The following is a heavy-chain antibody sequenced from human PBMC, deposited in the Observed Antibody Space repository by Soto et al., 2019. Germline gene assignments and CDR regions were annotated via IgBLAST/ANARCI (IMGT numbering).Heavy chain of an antibody. J-gene: IGHJ4*02. V-gene: IGHV3-30-3*01. Sequence: QVQLVESGGGVVQPGRSLRLSCAASGFTFSNYAMHWVRQAPGKGLEWVAVISYDVSNKYYAHSVKGPFTISRDNSTNTLYLQMNSLRAEDTAVYYCASDPTTVTPAYYFDYWGQGTLVTVSS. CDR2: ISYDVSNK. CDR1: GFTFSNYA. D-gene: IGHD4-17*01. CDR3: ASDPTTVTPAYYFDY.